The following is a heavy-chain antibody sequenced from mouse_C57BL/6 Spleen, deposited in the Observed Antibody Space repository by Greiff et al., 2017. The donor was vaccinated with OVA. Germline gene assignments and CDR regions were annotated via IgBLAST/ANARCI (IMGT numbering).Heavy chain of an antibody. CDR3: ASASYYGSSYLNWYFGV. D-gene: IGHD1-1*01. CDR2: ISNGGGST. J-gene: IGHJ1*03. V-gene: IGHV5-12*01. Sequence: EVHLVESGGGLVQPGGSLKLSCAASGFTFSDYYMYWVRQTPEKRLEWVAYISNGGGSTYYPETVKGRFTIARANAKNTLYLQMIRLKSEDTAMYYCASASYYGSSYLNWYFGVWGTGTTVTVSS. CDR1: GFTFSDYY.